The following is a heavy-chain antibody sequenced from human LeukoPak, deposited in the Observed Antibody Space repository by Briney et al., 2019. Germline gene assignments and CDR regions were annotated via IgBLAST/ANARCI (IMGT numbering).Heavy chain of an antibody. Sequence: KSSETLSLTCTVSGGSISSGSYYWSWIRQPAGKGLEWIGRIYTSGSTNYNPSLKSRVTISVDTSKNQFSLKLSSVTAADTAVYYCARVREVVSDAFDIWGQGTMVTVSS. D-gene: IGHD3-10*01. CDR3: ARVREVVSDAFDI. J-gene: IGHJ3*02. CDR2: IYTSGST. CDR1: GGSISSGSYY. V-gene: IGHV4-61*02.